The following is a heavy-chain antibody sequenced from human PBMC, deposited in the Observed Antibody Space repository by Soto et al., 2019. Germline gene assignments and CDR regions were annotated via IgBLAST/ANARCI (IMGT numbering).Heavy chain of an antibody. D-gene: IGHD6-19*01. CDR1: GDSVSSNTAA. CDR3: ARGVAGSGFDL. CDR2: TYYRSNWRH. V-gene: IGHV6-1*01. Sequence: SPTLSLTCAISGDSVSSNTAAWNWIRSSPSRGLEWLGRTYYRSNWRHDYAVSVRSRITVNPDTSKNHFSLQLNSVTPDDTAVYYCARGVAGSGFDLWGPGTLLTVS. J-gene: IGHJ4*02.